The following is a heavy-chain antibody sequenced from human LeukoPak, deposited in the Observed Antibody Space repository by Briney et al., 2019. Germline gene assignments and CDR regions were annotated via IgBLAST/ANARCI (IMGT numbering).Heavy chain of an antibody. V-gene: IGHV3-30-3*01. Sequence: QAGRSLRLSCAASGFTFSNYAMHWVRQAPGKGLEWVAVISYDGTNKYYADSVKGRFTISRDNAKNSLYLQMNSLRDEDTAVYYCARNPYGSGTLFSAWFDPWGQGTLVTVSS. CDR2: ISYDGTNK. CDR1: GFTFSNYA. D-gene: IGHD3-10*01. CDR3: ARNPYGSGTLFSAWFDP. J-gene: IGHJ5*02.